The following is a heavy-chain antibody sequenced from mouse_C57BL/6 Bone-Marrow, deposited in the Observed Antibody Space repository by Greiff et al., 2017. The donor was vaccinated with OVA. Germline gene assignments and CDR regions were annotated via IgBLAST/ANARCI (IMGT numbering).Heavy chain of an antibody. CDR2: INPYNGDT. J-gene: IGHJ4*01. CDR3: ARNYYDYDGYAMDY. D-gene: IGHD2-4*01. CDR1: GYSFTGYF. Sequence: EVQLQQSGPELVKPGDSVKISCKASGYSFTGYFMNWVMQSHGKSLEWIGRINPYNGDTFYNQKFKGKATLTVDKSSSTAHMELRSLTSEDSAVYYCARNYYDYDGYAMDYWGQGTSVTVSS. V-gene: IGHV1-20*01.